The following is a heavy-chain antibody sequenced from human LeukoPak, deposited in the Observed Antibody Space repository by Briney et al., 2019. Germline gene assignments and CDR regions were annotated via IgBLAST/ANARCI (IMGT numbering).Heavy chain of an antibody. J-gene: IGHJ6*03. CDR1: GFTFSSYD. CDR2: IGSAGDT. V-gene: IGHV3-13*01. Sequence: GGSLRLSCAASGFTFSSYDMHWVRQATGKSLEWVSSIGSAGDTYYPGSVKGRFTISREDAKNSLYLQMNSLRAGDTAVYYCARGKLSYYYMDVWGKGTTVTVSS. CDR3: ARGKLSYYYMDV. D-gene: IGHD1-7*01.